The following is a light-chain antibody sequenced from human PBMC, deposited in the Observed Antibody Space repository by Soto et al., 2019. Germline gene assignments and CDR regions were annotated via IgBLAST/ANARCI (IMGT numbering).Light chain of an antibody. CDR2: GAS. CDR3: QHYGSSPPST. J-gene: IGKJ5*01. CDR1: QCVSNHY. V-gene: IGKV3-20*01. Sequence: EILLTQSPGTPCLSPGERATLSCRPSQCVSNHYLAWYRQKPGQPRRLLIYGASSRATDISDRISGNGSGTDFTLTISRLEPEDFAVYYCQHYGSSPPSTFGQGTRLEIK.